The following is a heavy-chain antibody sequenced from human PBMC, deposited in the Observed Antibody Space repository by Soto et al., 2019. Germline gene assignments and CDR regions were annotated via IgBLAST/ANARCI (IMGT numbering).Heavy chain of an antibody. CDR3: ARYYDTSNRPYFHH. J-gene: IGHJ1*01. CDR2: IYYSGAT. D-gene: IGHD3-22*01. CDR1: GGSISSTTYY. Sequence: WETLSLTCAVSGGSISSTTYYWAWIRQPPGKGLEWVATIYYSGATYYNPSLKSRLTISVDTSKNQFSLRLSSVTAADTAMYYCARYYDTSNRPYFHHWGQGTRVTVSS. V-gene: IGHV4-39*01.